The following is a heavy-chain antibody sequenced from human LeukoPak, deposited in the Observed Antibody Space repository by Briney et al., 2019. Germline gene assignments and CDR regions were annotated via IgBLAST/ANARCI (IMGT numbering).Heavy chain of an antibody. V-gene: IGHV3-7*04. D-gene: IGHD3-10*01. Sequence: GGSLRLSCAASGFTFSDYTMNWVRQAPGKGLEWVANINQDGSEKFYVDSVKGRFTISRDNAKNSLYLQMNSLRVEDTAVYYCARDYYGSGDYWGQGTLVTVSS. CDR3: ARDYYGSGDY. CDR2: INQDGSEK. J-gene: IGHJ4*02. CDR1: GFTFSDYT.